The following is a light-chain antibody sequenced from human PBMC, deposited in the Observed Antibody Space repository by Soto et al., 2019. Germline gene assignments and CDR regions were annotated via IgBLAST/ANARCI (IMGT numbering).Light chain of an antibody. CDR2: DVS. V-gene: IGLV2-14*01. J-gene: IGLJ1*01. Sequence: VLTQPAYVSGSPGQSITISCTGTSSDVGGYNYVSWYQQHPGKARKLMIYDVSNRPSGVSNRFSGSKSGNTASLTISGLQAEDEADYYCSSYTSSSTYVFGTGTKVTVL. CDR3: SSYTSSSTYV. CDR1: SSDVGGYNY.